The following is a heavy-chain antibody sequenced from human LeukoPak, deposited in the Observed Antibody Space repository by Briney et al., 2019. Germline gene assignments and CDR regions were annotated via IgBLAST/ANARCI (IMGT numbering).Heavy chain of an antibody. J-gene: IGHJ6*03. CDR1: GITFDDYV. CDR2: ISWNSGSI. Sequence: PGGSLRLSCAASGITFDDYVMHWVRQAPGKGLEWVSGISWNSGSIGYADSVKGRFTISRDNAKNSLYLQMNSLRAEDTAVYYCARDGGSSGTGAYYMDVWGKGTTVTVSS. V-gene: IGHV3-9*01. CDR3: ARDGGSSGTGAYYMDV. D-gene: IGHD6-6*01.